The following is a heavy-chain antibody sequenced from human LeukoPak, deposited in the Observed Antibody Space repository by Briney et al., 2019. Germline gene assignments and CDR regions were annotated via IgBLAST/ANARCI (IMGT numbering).Heavy chain of an antibody. CDR2: MNPNSGNT. CDR3: AVRGVIGPYYYYAMDV. CDR1: GYTFTSYD. J-gene: IGHJ6*02. D-gene: IGHD3-10*01. V-gene: IGHV1-8*01. Sequence: ASVKVSCKASGYTFTSYDINWVRQATGQGLEWTGWMNPNSGNTGYAQKFQGRVTMTRNTSIRTAYMELNSLRSEDTAVYYCAVRGVIGPYYYYAMDVWGQGTMVTVSS.